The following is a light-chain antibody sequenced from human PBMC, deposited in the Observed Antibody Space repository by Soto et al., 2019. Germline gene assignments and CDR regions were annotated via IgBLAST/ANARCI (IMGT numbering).Light chain of an antibody. V-gene: IGKV3-11*01. J-gene: IGKJ2*01. Sequence: EIVLTQSPATLSLSPGERATLSCRASQSVSSYLAWYQQKPGQAPRLLIYDASNRATRIPARFSGSGSGTDFTLTISSLEPEDFAVYYCQQRSNWPPRYTFGQGTKLEI. CDR2: DAS. CDR3: QQRSNWPPRYT. CDR1: QSVSSY.